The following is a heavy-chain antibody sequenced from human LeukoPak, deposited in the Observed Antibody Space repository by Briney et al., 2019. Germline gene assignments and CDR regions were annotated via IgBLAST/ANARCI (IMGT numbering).Heavy chain of an antibody. CDR1: GYTLTEXS. CDR2: FDPEDGET. D-gene: IGHD4-17*01. V-gene: IGHV1-24*01. Sequence: GASVKVSCKXSGYTLTEXSXXXXXQAPGKGLXXXXXFDPEDGETIYAQKFQGRVTMTEDTSTDTAYMELSSLRSEDTAVYYCATDRYGDYGQVGYWGQGTLVTVSS. J-gene: IGHJ4*02. CDR3: ATDRYGDYGQVGY.